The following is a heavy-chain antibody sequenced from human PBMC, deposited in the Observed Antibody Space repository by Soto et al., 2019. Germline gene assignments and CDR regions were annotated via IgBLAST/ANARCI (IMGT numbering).Heavy chain of an antibody. CDR3: TARGGDSLQDI. CDR1: GFNFSDSA. CDR2: IRDRSKKFAT. J-gene: IGHJ4*02. Sequence: EVQLVESGGGLVQPGGSLKVSCAGLGFNFSDSALHWVRQPSGKRLEWIGRIRDRSKKFATSYATSVRGRFSISRDVSRITAYLQMISLRDDDTCVDFCTARGGDSLQDIWGQGTLVSVSS. D-gene: IGHD4-17*01. V-gene: IGHV3-73*01.